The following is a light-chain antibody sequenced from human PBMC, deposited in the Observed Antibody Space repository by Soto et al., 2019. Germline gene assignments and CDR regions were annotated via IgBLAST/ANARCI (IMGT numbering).Light chain of an antibody. Sequence: DIVMTQSPLSLPVTPGEPASISCRSSQSLRHHNGYYYLDWYLQKPGQSPQVLIYLGSNRASWVPDRVSGSGSVTFFTLKISRVEAEDVGVYYCIQTLQAPYSFGQGTKLEIK. CDR3: IQTLQAPYS. J-gene: IGKJ2*01. CDR1: QSLRHHNGYYY. CDR2: LGS. V-gene: IGKV2-28*01.